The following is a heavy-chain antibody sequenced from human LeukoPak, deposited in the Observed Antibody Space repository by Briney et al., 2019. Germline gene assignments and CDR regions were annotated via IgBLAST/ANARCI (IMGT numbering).Heavy chain of an antibody. CDR2: VNLQGST. D-gene: IGHD1-14*01. J-gene: IGHJ4*02. CDR3: AREGGPYRPLVY. Sequence: SETLPSSCGVSGGSISNSNWWTWVRQPPGKGLEWIGEVNLQGSTNYNPSLKSRVAISVDKSENHISLKLTSVTAADTAVYYCAREGGPYRPLVYSRQGTLVTVAS. V-gene: IGHV4-4*02. CDR1: GGSISNSNW.